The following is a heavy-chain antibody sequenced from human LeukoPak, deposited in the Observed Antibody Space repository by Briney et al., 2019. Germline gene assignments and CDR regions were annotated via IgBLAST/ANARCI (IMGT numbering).Heavy chain of an antibody. CDR2: TYYRSKWFN. J-gene: IGHJ4*02. Sequence: SQTLSLTCAISGDSVSSKSVTWNWIRQSPSRGLEWLGRTYYRSKWFNDYALSVKGRITINPDTSKNQFSLQLNSVTPEDTSVYYCASSLSGWLDYWGQGIQVTVSS. CDR1: GDSVSSKSVT. CDR3: ASSLSGWLDY. V-gene: IGHV6-1*01. D-gene: IGHD6-19*01.